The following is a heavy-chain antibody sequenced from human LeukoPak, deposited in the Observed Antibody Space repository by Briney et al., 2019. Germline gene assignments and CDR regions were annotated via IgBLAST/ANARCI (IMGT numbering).Heavy chain of an antibody. CDR1: GFTFSSYS. J-gene: IGHJ4*02. V-gene: IGHV3-21*01. Sequence: KPGGSLRLSCAASGFTFSSYSMTWVRQAPGKGLEWVSSISSSSSYIYYADSVKGRFTISRDNAKNSLYLQMNSLRAEDTAVYYCARGVGATTVDYWGQGTLSPSPQ. D-gene: IGHD1-26*01. CDR2: ISSSSSYI. CDR3: ARGVGATTVDY.